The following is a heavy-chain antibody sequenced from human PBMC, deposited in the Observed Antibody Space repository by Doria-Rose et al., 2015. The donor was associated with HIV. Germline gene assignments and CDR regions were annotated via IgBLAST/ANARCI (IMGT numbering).Heavy chain of an antibody. CDR2: TYYTGTS. CDR3: ARMGSYRELDY. V-gene: IGHV4-31*03. D-gene: IGHD3-3*01. CDR1: GASVRSRGYY. Sequence: SETLSLTCSVSGASVRSRGYYWNWIRQVPGKGLESLGYTYYTGTSDYSPSLKSRLNMAVDTSKNQFSLKLSFVTVADTAVYYCARMGSYRELDYWGQGALVSVSA. J-gene: IGHJ4*02.